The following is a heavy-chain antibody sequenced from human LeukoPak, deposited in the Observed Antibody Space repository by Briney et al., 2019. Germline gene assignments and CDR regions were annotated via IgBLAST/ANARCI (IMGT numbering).Heavy chain of an antibody. Sequence: GGSLRLSCTTSGFTFSKVWMNWVRQTPGKGQEWVGRIKTKTDGGALEYAAPVKGRFTISRDDSQNTVFLQMNSLKIEDTAIYYCTTGIDDGGGYWGQGTLVTVSS. CDR3: TTGIDDGGGY. CDR1: GFTFSKVW. D-gene: IGHD3-10*01. CDR2: IKTKTDGGAL. J-gene: IGHJ4*02. V-gene: IGHV3-15*07.